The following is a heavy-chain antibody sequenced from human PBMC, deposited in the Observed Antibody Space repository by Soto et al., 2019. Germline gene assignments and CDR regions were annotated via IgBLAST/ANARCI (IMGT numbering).Heavy chain of an antibody. V-gene: IGHV1-3*01. Sequence: ASVKVSCKASGYTFTSYAMRWVRQAPGQRLEWMGWINAGNGNTKYSQKFQGRVTITRDTSASTAYMELSSLRSEDTAVYYCARDRRYCTNGVCPTQNWFDPWGQGTLVTVSS. J-gene: IGHJ5*02. D-gene: IGHD2-8*01. CDR2: INAGNGNT. CDR1: GYTFTSYA. CDR3: ARDRRYCTNGVCPTQNWFDP.